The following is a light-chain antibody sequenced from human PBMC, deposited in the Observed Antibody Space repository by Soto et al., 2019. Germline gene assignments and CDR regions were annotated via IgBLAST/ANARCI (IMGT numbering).Light chain of an antibody. CDR2: GNN. Sequence: QSVLTQPPSVSGAPGQRVTISCTGGSSNIGAGYDVHWYRQFPGTAPKLLVYGNNNRPSGISDRFSASKSGSSASLAITGLQAEDEADYYCQSYDTSLRAWVFRGGTKLTVL. V-gene: IGLV1-40*01. J-gene: IGLJ3*02. CDR3: QSYDTSLRAWV. CDR1: SSNIGAGYD.